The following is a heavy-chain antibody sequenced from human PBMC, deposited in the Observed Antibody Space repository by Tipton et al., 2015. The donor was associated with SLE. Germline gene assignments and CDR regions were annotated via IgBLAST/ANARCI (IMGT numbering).Heavy chain of an antibody. J-gene: IGHJ4*02. D-gene: IGHD6-13*01. Sequence: QLVQSGAEVKKPGASVKVSCKASGYTFTSYYMHWVRQAPGQGLEWVGFIRSKAYGGTTEYAASVKGRFTISRDDSKSVAYLQMNSLKTEDTAVYYCAAGSSSCPEYWGQGTLVTVSS. CDR3: AAGSSSCPEY. V-gene: IGHV3-49*02. CDR1: GYTFTSYY. CDR2: IRSKAYGGTT.